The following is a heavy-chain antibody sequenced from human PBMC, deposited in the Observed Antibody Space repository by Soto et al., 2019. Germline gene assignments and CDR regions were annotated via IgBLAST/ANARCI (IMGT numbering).Heavy chain of an antibody. CDR3: ARDPSHGSGSYLDY. V-gene: IGHV3-33*01. D-gene: IGHD3-10*01. J-gene: IGHJ4*02. Sequence: SLRLSCVASGFSFNNYCMHWVRHSPGNGLEWLAVIWYDGSNKYYADSVKGRFTISRDNSKNTLYLQMSSLRAEDTAVYFCARDPSHGSGSYLDYWGQGALVTVSS. CDR1: GFSFNNYC. CDR2: IWYDGSNK.